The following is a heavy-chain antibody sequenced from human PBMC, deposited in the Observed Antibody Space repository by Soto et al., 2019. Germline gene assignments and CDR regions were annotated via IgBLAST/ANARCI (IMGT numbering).Heavy chain of an antibody. CDR1: GFTFSSYA. Sequence: EVQLLESGGGLVQPGGSVRLSCAASGFTFSSYAMSWVRQAPGKGLEWVSAISGSGGSTYYADSVKGRFTISRDNSKNTLYLQMISLRAEDTAVYYCAKEGRMVRGVIISLPFDYWGQGTLVTVSS. D-gene: IGHD3-10*01. CDR2: ISGSGGST. J-gene: IGHJ4*02. V-gene: IGHV3-23*01. CDR3: AKEGRMVRGVIISLPFDY.